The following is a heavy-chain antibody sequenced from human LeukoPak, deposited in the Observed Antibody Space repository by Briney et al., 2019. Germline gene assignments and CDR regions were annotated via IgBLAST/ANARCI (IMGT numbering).Heavy chain of an antibody. CDR1: GGSISSGGYY. CDR2: IYYSGST. J-gene: IGHJ4*02. CDR3: ARVPKLGWYFDY. Sequence: SQTLSLTCTVSGGSISSGGYYWSWIRQHPGKGLEWIGYIYYSGSTYYNPSLKSRVTISVDTPKNQFSLKLSSVTAADTAVYYCARVPKLGWYFDYWGQGTLVTVSS. V-gene: IGHV4-31*03. D-gene: IGHD2-15*01.